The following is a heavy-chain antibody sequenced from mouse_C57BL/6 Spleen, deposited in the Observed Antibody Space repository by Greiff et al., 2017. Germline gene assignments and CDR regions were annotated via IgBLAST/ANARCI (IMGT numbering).Heavy chain of an antibody. Sequence: LVESGPELVKPGASVKISCKASGYSFTDYNMNWVKQSNGKSLEWIGVINPNYGTTSYNQKFKGKATLTVDQSSSTAYMQLNSLTSEDSAVYYCARSEGNYVYYAMDYWGQGTSVIVSS. D-gene: IGHD2-1*01. CDR2: INPNYGTT. CDR3: ARSEGNYVYYAMDY. V-gene: IGHV1-39*01. J-gene: IGHJ4*01. CDR1: GYSFTDYN.